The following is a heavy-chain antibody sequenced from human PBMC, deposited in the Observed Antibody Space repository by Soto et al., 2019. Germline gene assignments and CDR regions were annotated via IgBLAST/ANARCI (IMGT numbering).Heavy chain of an antibody. D-gene: IGHD2-2*01. CDR2: ISSAGDSS. Sequence: PGGSVRLSCAASGFTFSSYEMNWVRQAPGKTLEWVSYISSAGDSSYYADSVKSRFTISRDNTRNSLYLQMNSLRVEDTAGYYCARVYCSPTTCHVQAFDSWGQGPLVTVSS. V-gene: IGHV3-48*03. J-gene: IGHJ4*02. CDR1: GFTFSSYE. CDR3: ARVYCSPTTCHVQAFDS.